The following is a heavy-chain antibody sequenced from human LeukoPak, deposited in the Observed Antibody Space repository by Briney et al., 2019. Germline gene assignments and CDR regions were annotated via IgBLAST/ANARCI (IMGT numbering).Heavy chain of an antibody. CDR2: IYYSGST. V-gene: IGHV4-31*03. Sequence: TLSLTCTVSGGSISSGGYYRSWIRQHPGKGLEWIGYIYYSGSTYYNPSLKSRVTISVDTSKNQFSLKLSSVTAADTAVYYCARQTDSSSSYSWFDPWGQGTLVTVSS. D-gene: IGHD6-6*01. CDR3: ARQTDSSSSYSWFDP. CDR1: GGSISSGGYY. J-gene: IGHJ5*02.